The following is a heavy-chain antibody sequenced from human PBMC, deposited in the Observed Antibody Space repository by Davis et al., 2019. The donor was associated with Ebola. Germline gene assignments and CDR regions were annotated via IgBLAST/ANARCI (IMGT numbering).Heavy chain of an antibody. CDR3: ARGYYYGSGSYYSRYYYGMDV. Sequence: SETLSLTCTVSGGSISSSSYYWGWIRQPPGKGLEWIGRIYYSGRPYYNPSLKSRVTISVDTSKNQFSLKLSSVTAADTAVYYCARGYYYGSGSYYSRYYYGMDVWGQGTTVTVSS. D-gene: IGHD3-10*01. V-gene: IGHV4-39*01. CDR1: GGSISSSSYY. CDR2: IYYSGRP. J-gene: IGHJ6*02.